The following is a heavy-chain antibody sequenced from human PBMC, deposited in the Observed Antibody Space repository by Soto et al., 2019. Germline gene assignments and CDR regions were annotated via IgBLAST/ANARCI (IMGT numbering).Heavy chain of an antibody. Sequence: QVQLVQSGAEVKKPGASVKVSCKASGYTFTSHDIHWVRQATGQGLEWMGWMNPNTANIGYAQKFQGRGSMTRNTSISTAYMELSSLRSEDTAVYYCARGAAAATGGDYWGQGTLVTVSS. D-gene: IGHD2-15*01. J-gene: IGHJ4*02. CDR2: MNPNTANI. V-gene: IGHV1-8*01. CDR3: ARGAAAATGGDY. CDR1: GYTFTSHD.